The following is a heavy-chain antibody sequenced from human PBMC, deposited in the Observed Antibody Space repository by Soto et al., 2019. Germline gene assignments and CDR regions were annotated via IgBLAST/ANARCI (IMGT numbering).Heavy chain of an antibody. J-gene: IGHJ3*01. V-gene: IGHV3-23*01. D-gene: IGHD3-16*01. CDR3: AKNGDFDYDAFDV. CDR2: ITGNSARI. CDR1: DSTIRRYA. Sequence: LRLSCAASDSTIRRYAMSWVRQAPGKGLEWVSGITGNSARIYYADSVKGRFSISRDNSKNTLYLQMDTLRAEDTAVYYCAKNGDFDYDAFDVWGQGTVVTVSS.